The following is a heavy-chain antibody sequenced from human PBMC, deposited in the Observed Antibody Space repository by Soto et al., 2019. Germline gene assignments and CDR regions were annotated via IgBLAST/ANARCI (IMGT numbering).Heavy chain of an antibody. D-gene: IGHD3-3*01. CDR2: INPGSRIT. CDR1: GYTFTNYF. V-gene: IGHV1-46*01. CDR3: ARDPNYYDFWAGSYYYHGMDV. J-gene: IGHJ6*02. Sequence: QVQLVQSGAEVKKPGASVKVACKTSGYTFTNYFVHWVRQAPGQGLEWMGAINPGSRITNYALKFQCRVTLTRDTSTNTVYLELSSLRSEDTAVYSCARDPNYYDFWAGSYYYHGMDVWGQGTTVTVSS.